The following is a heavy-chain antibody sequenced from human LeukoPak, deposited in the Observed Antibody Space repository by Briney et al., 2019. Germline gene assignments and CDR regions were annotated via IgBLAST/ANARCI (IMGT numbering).Heavy chain of an antibody. CDR1: SGSIRNYH. CDR2: IYYSGST. Sequence: PSETLSLICTVSSGSIRNYHWSWIRQPPGKGLEWVGYIYYSGSTSYNPSLESRVTISVDMSKNQFSLKLSSVTAADTAVYYCARQYDYDSSGYYFGYWGQGTLVTVSS. J-gene: IGHJ4*02. D-gene: IGHD3-22*01. CDR3: ARQYDYDSSGYYFGY. V-gene: IGHV4-59*08.